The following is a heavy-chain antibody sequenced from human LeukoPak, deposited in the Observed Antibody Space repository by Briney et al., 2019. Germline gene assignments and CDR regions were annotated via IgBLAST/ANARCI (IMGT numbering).Heavy chain of an antibody. CDR2: ISSSSSYI. Sequence: PGGSLRLSCAASGFTFSSYNMNWVRQAPGKGLEWVSSISSSSSYIYYADSVKGRFTISRDNAKNSLYLQMNSLRAEDTVVYYCALGGWLQPFDYWGQGTLVTVSS. J-gene: IGHJ4*02. CDR3: ALGGWLQPFDY. D-gene: IGHD5-24*01. V-gene: IGHV3-21*01. CDR1: GFTFSSYN.